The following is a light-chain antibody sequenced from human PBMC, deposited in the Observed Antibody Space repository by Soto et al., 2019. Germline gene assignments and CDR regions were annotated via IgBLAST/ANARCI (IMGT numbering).Light chain of an antibody. Sequence: EIVMTQSPATLSVSPGERVTLSCRASQSVVNYLAWYQQKPGQAPRLLIYAASTRATDVPARFSGSGSGTEFTLTISSLQSEDSAIYYCQQYNKWPPITFGQGTRLEIK. J-gene: IGKJ5*01. CDR2: AAS. V-gene: IGKV3-15*01. CDR1: QSVVNY. CDR3: QQYNKWPPIT.